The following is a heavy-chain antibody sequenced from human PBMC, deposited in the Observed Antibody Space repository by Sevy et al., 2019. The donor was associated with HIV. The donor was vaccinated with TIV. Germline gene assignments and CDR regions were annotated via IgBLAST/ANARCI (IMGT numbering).Heavy chain of an antibody. D-gene: IGHD3-22*01. CDR2: ISGSGTRT. CDR1: GFSFDSYG. CDR3: AKGGGHYDPDEIGYYFYYYNMDV. J-gene: IGHJ6*03. V-gene: IGHV3-23*01. Sequence: GGSLRLSCAVSGFSFDSYGMTWVRQAPGKGLEWVSGISGSGTRTYYADSVKGRFSISRDNSKNRLYRQMNSLRSEDTAIYYCAKGGGHYDPDEIGYYFYYYNMDVWGKGTTVTVSS.